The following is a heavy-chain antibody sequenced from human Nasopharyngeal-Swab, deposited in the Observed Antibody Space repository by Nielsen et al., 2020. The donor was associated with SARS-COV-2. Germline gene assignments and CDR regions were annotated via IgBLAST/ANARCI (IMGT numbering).Heavy chain of an antibody. CDR2: ISAYNGNT. CDR3: ARDEYDYIWGSYRSPFDY. J-gene: IGHJ4*02. CDR1: GYTFTDYG. V-gene: IGHV1-18*04. Sequence: ASVKVSCKASGYTFTDYGISWVRQAPGQGLEWMGWISAYNGNTNYEQNLQGRVTMTTDTSTSTAYMELRSLRSDDTAVYYCARDEYDYIWGSYRSPFDYWGRGTLVIVSS. D-gene: IGHD3-16*02.